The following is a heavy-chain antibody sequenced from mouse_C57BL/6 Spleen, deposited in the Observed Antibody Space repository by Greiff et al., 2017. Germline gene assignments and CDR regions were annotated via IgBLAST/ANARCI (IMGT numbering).Heavy chain of an antibody. D-gene: IGHD2-3*01. CDR3: ARAIYDGYPSFAY. CDR2: ISSGSSTI. V-gene: IGHV5-17*01. Sequence: EVKLVESGGGLVKPGGSLKLSCAASGFTFSDYGMHWVRQAPEKGLEWVAYISSGSSTIYYADTVKGRFTISRDNAKNTLFLQMTSLRSEDTAMYYCARAIYDGYPSFAYWGQGTLVTVSA. J-gene: IGHJ3*01. CDR1: GFTFSDYG.